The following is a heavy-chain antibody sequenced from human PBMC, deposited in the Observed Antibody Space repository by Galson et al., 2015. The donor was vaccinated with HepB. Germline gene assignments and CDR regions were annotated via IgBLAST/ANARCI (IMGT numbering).Heavy chain of an antibody. CDR2: ISSSSTI. D-gene: IGHD3-22*01. V-gene: IGHV3-48*02. J-gene: IGHJ4*02. CDR1: GFTFSSYS. CDR3: ARDYYDSSGYYYASPDY. Sequence: SLRLSCAASGFTFSSYSMNWVRQAPGKGLEWVSYISSSSTIYYADSVKGRFTISRDNAKNSLYLQMNSLRDEDTAVYYCARDYYDSSGYYYASPDYWGQGTLVTVSS.